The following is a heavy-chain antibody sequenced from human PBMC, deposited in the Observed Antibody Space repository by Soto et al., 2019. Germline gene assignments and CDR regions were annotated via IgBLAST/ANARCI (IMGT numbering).Heavy chain of an antibody. CDR3: ARHDSRGFHPADY. J-gene: IGHJ4*02. V-gene: IGHV5-10-1*01. Sequence: PGESLKISCKGSGYSFTNYWISWVRQMPGKGLEWMGRIDPSDSYINYSPSFQGHVTISVDKSISTAYLQWSSLKASDTAMYYCARHDSRGFHPADYWGQGILVTVSS. D-gene: IGHD3-22*01. CDR2: IDPSDSYI. CDR1: GYSFTNYW.